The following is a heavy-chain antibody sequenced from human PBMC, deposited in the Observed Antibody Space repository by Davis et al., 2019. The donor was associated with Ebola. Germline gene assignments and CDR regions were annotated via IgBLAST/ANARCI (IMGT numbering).Heavy chain of an antibody. CDR3: ARGRGGYITHNYYYAIDV. D-gene: IGHD5-12*01. V-gene: IGHV4-34*01. CDR1: DGSFSAYY. J-gene: IGHJ6*02. Sequence: PSETLSLTCAVYDGSFSAYYWSWIRQPPGKGLEWIGEINHSGSTNYNPSLLSRVTITVDTSKNQFSLRLSSVTAADTAVYYCARGRGGYITHNYYYAIDVWGQGTTVTVSS. CDR2: INHSGST.